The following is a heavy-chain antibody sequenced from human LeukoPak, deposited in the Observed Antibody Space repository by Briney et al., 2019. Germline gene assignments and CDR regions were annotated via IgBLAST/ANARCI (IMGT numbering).Heavy chain of an antibody. CDR2: IIPILGIA. CDR3: ATLYSSGWHLYYYYGMDV. CDR1: GGTFSSYA. D-gene: IGHD6-19*01. Sequence: GASVKVSCKASGGTFSSYAISWVRQAPGQGLEWMGRIIPILGIANYAQKFQGRVTITADKSTSTAYMELSSLRSEDTAVYYCATLYSSGWHLYYYYGMDVWGQGTTVTVSS. J-gene: IGHJ6*02. V-gene: IGHV1-69*04.